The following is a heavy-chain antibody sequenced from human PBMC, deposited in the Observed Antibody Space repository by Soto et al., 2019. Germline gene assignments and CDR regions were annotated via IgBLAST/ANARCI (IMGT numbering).Heavy chain of an antibody. CDR1: GFTFGDYA. Sequence: LGGSLRLSCAASGFTFGDYAMHWVRQVPGKGLEWVSGINWNSDSIGYVDSVKGRFAISRDNAKNSLYLQMNSLRPEDTALYYCAKDMMTVTLYYFDHWGQGTLVTVSS. D-gene: IGHD3-10*01. CDR2: INWNSDSI. J-gene: IGHJ4*02. CDR3: AKDMMTVTLYYFDH. V-gene: IGHV3-9*01.